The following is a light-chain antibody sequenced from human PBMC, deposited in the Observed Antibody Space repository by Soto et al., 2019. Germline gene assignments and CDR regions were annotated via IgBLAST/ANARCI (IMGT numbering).Light chain of an antibody. Sequence: DIQMTQSPSSLSASVGDRVTITCRASQGISNYLAWYQQKPGKVPKLLIYAASTLQSGVPSRFSGSGSGSDVTLTISSLQPEDGATYYCQKYNGAPWTFGQGNKVEIE. CDR1: QGISNY. V-gene: IGKV1-27*01. CDR3: QKYNGAPWT. CDR2: AAS. J-gene: IGKJ1*01.